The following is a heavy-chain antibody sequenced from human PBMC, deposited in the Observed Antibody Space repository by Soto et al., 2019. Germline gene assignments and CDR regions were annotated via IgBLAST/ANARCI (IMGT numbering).Heavy chain of an antibody. J-gene: IGHJ4*02. V-gene: IGHV3-23*01. Sequence: EVQLLESGGGLVQPGGSLRLSCAASGFTFSSYAMSWARQAPGKGLEWVSAISGSGGSKYYADSVKGRFTISRDNSKNTLYLQMNSLRAEDTAVYYCAKDYEVVVAAIPSSPFDYWGQGTLVTVSS. CDR3: AKDYEVVVAAIPSSPFDY. CDR1: GFTFSSYA. CDR2: ISGSGGSK. D-gene: IGHD2-15*01.